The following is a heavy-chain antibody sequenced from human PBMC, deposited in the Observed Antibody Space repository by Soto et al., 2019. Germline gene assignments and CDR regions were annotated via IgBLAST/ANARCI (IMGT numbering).Heavy chain of an antibody. CDR1: GFTFSSYA. V-gene: IGHV3-30*01. CDR2: ISTDGRDK. Sequence: PGGSMRLSCAASGFTFSSYAMHWVRQAPGKGLEWVAVISTDGRDKYHADSVKGRFTISRDNSKNTLFLQMNSLRPEDTAVYYCAKDHDLAAAGYYFDYWGQGNLVTVSS. CDR3: AKDHDLAAAGYYFDY. D-gene: IGHD6-13*01. J-gene: IGHJ4*02.